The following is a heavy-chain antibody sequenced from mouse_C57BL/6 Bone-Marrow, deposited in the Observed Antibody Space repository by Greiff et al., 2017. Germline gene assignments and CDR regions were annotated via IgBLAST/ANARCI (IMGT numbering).Heavy chain of an antibody. V-gene: IGHV14-4*01. CDR1: GFNIKDDY. CDR2: IDPGIGDT. J-gene: IGHJ2*01. D-gene: IGHD2-3*01. CDR3: SSFDGNYFDF. Sequence: VQLQQSGAELVRPGASVKLSCTASGFNIKDDYIHWVKQRPEQGLEWIGWIDPGIGDTEYASKFQGKATITSDTSSNTAYLQLSSLTSEDTAVYYCSSFDGNYFDFWGQGTPLTVAS.